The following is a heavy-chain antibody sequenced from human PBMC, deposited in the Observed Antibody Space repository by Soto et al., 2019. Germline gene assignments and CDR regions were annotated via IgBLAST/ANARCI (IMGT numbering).Heavy chain of an antibody. CDR3: AKVTRKGSAIDFDY. Sequence: QVQLVQSGAELKKPGASVKVSCKASGYTFSNYDMNWVRQATGQGPAWIGWVNPNNGDTGYAQKFQGRVTLTTDIATTTAYMELTSRRSEDTAIYYCAKVTRKGSAIDFDYWGQGTLITVSS. D-gene: IGHD3-10*01. J-gene: IGHJ4*02. CDR2: VNPNNGDT. V-gene: IGHV1-8*01. CDR1: GYTFSNYD.